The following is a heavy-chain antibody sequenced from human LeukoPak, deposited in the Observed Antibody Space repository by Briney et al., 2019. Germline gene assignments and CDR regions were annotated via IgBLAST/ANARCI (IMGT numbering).Heavy chain of an antibody. J-gene: IGHJ4*02. D-gene: IGHD2-21*02. Sequence: ASVKVSCKASGYTFTSYYMHWVRQAPGQGLEWMGVINPSGGSTSYAQKFQGRVTMTRDMSTSTVYMELSSLRSEDTAVYYCARDWDCGGDCYPYYFDYWGQGTLVTVSS. CDR1: GYTFTSYY. CDR2: INPSGGST. CDR3: ARDWDCGGDCYPYYFDY. V-gene: IGHV1-46*01.